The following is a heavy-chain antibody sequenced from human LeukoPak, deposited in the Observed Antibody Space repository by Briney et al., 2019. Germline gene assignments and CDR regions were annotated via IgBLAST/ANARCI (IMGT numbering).Heavy chain of an antibody. V-gene: IGHV1-18*04. CDR2: ISAYNGNT. Sequence: ASVKVSCKASGYTFTGYYIHWVRQAPGQGLEWMGWISAYNGNTNYAQKLQGRVTMTTDTSTSTAYMELRSLRSDDTAVYYCARDRAGVIVVVPAAMSAFDIWGQGTMVTVSS. CDR1: GYTFTGYY. CDR3: ARDRAGVIVVVPAAMSAFDI. J-gene: IGHJ3*02. D-gene: IGHD2-2*01.